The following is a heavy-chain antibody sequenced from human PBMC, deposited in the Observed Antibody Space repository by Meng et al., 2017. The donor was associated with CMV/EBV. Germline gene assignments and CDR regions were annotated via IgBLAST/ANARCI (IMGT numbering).Heavy chain of an antibody. CDR3: ARPLTNYDFWSGYYTGGGMDV. J-gene: IGHJ6*02. CDR2: IRYDGSNK. V-gene: IGHV3-30*02. D-gene: IGHD3-3*01. CDR1: GFTFSNYG. Sequence: GESLKISCAASGFTFSNYGMYWVRQAPGKGLEWVTLIRYDGSNKYYADSVKGRFTISRDNSKNTLFLQMNSLRDEETAVYYCARPLTNYDFWSGYYTGGGMDVWGQGTTVTVSS.